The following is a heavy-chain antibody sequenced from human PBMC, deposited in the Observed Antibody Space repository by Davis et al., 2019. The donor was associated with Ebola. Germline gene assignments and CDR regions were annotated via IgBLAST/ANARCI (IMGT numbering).Heavy chain of an antibody. CDR1: GYTFTDYF. D-gene: IGHD4-23*01. Sequence: ASVKVSCKASGYTFTDYFIHWVRQAPGQGLEWMGLINANNGATRSAENFQGRVTMTRDTSISTAYMEVNTLRSDDTAVYYCASGPGWELLRRNEAFDIWGRGTLVTVSS. CDR2: INANNGAT. CDR3: ASGPGWELLRRNEAFDI. V-gene: IGHV1-2*02. J-gene: IGHJ3*02.